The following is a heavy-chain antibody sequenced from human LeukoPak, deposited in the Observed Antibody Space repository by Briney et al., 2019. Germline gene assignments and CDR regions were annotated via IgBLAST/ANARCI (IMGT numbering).Heavy chain of an antibody. V-gene: IGHV4-34*01. D-gene: IGHD6-13*01. CDR3: ARDLWEWAAAGREYGY. CDR1: GGSFNTYY. CDR2: INHSGST. Sequence: SETLSLTCAVYGGSFNTYYWSWIRQPPGKGLEWIGEINHSGSTNYNPSLKSRVTISVDTSKNQFSLKLSSVTAADTAVYYCARDLWEWAAAGREYGYWGQGTLVTVSS. J-gene: IGHJ4*02.